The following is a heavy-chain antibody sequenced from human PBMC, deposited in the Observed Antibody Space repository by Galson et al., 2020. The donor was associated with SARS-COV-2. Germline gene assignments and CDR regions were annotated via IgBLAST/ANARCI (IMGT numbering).Heavy chain of an antibody. CDR1: GYIVTDYY. V-gene: IGHV1-2*02. CDR3: ARGAPSAGSSAWGDY. D-gene: IGHD6-19*01. CDR2: VNPHSGGT. J-gene: IGHJ4*02. Sequence: GESLKISCKASGYIVTDYYIHWVRQAPGQGLEWMGWVNPHSGGTNSAQKFQGRVTMTRDTSISEVYMELNRLTSDDTAVYFCARGAPSAGSSAWGDYWGQGTLVSVSS.